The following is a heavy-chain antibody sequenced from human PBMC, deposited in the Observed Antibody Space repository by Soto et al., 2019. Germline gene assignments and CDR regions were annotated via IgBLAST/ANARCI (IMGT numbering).Heavy chain of an antibody. CDR3: ARDYRDSSSSNVAFDI. Sequence: SETLSLTCTVSGGTISIGGYYWSWIRQHPGKGLEWIGYIYYSGSTYYNPSLKSRVTISVDTSKNQFSLKLSSVTDADTAVYYCARDYRDSSSSNVAFDIWGQGTMVTVSS. J-gene: IGHJ3*02. CDR2: IYYSGST. D-gene: IGHD6-13*01. CDR1: GGTISIGGYY. V-gene: IGHV4-31*03.